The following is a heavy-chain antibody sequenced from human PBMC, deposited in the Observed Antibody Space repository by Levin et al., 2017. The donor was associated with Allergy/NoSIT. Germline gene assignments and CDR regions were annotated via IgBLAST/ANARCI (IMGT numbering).Heavy chain of an antibody. Sequence: GGSLRLSCAASGFTFSSYEMNWVRRAPGKGLEWVSYISSTGSTIYSADSVKGRFTISRDNAKNSLYLHMNSLRAEDTAVYYCARQLGNFWSGYNYFDFWGQGTLVTVSS. D-gene: IGHD3-3*01. CDR2: ISSTGSTI. CDR3: ARQLGNFWSGYNYFDF. V-gene: IGHV3-48*03. CDR1: GFTFSSYE. J-gene: IGHJ4*02.